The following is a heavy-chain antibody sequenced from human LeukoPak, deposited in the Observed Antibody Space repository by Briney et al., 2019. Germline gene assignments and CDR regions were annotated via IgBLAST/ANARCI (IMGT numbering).Heavy chain of an antibody. J-gene: IGHJ4*02. CDR1: GYTFTDYY. CDR3: ARANFLYCSSTTYLFDY. Sequence: ASVKASCEASGYTFTDYYMHWVRQAPGQGFEWRGWINPNSGDTNYAQKFQGRVTMTRDTSISTAHMELSRLRSDDTAVYYCARANFLYCSSTTYLFDYWGQGTLVIVSS. V-gene: IGHV1-2*02. CDR2: INPNSGDT. D-gene: IGHD2-2*01.